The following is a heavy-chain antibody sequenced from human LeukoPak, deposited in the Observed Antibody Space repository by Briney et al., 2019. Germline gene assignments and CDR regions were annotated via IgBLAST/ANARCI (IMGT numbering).Heavy chain of an antibody. CDR2: ISYDGSNK. J-gene: IGHJ6*02. Sequence: PGRSLRLSCAASGFTFSIYAMHCVPQAPGKGLEGVAVISYDGSNKYYTDALKGRFTISRDNSKNTLYLQMNSLRAEDTAVYYCARSEFDYYYYYGMDVWGQGTTVTVSS. CDR3: ARSEFDYYYYYGMDV. CDR1: GFTFSIYA. V-gene: IGHV3-30-3*01. D-gene: IGHD3-10*01.